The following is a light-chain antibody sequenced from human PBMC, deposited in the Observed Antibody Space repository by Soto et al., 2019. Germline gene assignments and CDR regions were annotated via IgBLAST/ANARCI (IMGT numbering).Light chain of an antibody. CDR3: QQYYTIPHT. CDR1: QNVVYSSNNKNY. J-gene: IGKJ2*01. V-gene: IGKV4-1*01. Sequence: DIVMTQSPDSLAVSLGERATINCKSSQNVVYSSNNKNYLAWYQQKPGQPPKLLIYWASARESGVPDRFSGGGSGTDFTLTISSLQAEDVAVYYCQQYYTIPHTFGQGTKLEIK. CDR2: WAS.